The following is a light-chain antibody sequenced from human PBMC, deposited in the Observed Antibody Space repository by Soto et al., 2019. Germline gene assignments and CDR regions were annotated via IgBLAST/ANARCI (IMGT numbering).Light chain of an antibody. CDR3: QQYGSSPPYT. V-gene: IGKV3-20*01. CDR1: HSVRSSY. CDR2: GAS. Sequence: EIVLTQSPGTLSLSPGERATLSCRASHSVRSSYLAWYQQKPGQAPRLLIYGASSRATGIPDRFSGSGSGTDFTLTISRLEAEDFAVYYCQQYGSSPPYTFGQGTQLEIK. J-gene: IGKJ2*01.